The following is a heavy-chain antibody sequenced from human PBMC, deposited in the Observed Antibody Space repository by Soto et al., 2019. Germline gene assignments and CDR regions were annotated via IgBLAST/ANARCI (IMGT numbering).Heavy chain of an antibody. Sequence: EVQLVESGGGLVQPGRSLRLSCAASGFTFDDYAMHWVRQAPGKGLGWVSGISWNSGSIGYADSVKGRFTISRDNAKNYLYLQMNSLRAEDTALYYCAKDAITMVRGVISSYGMDVGGQGTTVTVSS. CDR3: AKDAITMVRGVISSYGMDV. V-gene: IGHV3-9*01. J-gene: IGHJ6*02. D-gene: IGHD3-10*01. CDR2: ISWNSGSI. CDR1: GFTFDDYA.